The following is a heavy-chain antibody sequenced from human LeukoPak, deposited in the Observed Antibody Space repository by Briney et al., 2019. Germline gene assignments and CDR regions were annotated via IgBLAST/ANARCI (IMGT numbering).Heavy chain of an antibody. V-gene: IGHV1-8*02. J-gene: IGHJ4*02. CDR2: MNPNSGNT. CDR1: GGTFSSYA. D-gene: IGHD6-19*01. Sequence: ASVKVSCKASGGTFSSYAISWVRQATGQGLEWMGWMNPNSGNTGYAQKFQGRVTMTRNTSISTAYMELSSLRSEDTAVYYCASLGAGIAVADWGQGTLVTVSS. CDR3: ASLGAGIAVAD.